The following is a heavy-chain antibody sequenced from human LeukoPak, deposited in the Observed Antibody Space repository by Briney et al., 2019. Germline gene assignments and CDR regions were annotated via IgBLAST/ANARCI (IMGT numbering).Heavy chain of an antibody. J-gene: IGHJ4*02. CDR2: IYYSGST. D-gene: IGHD5-12*01. Sequence: SETLSLTCTVSGGSIHNTNYYWDWIRQPPGKGLEWIATIYYSGSTYYNPSLKSRVTISVDPSKNHFSLKLSSVTASDTAVYYCANGEWLRLHNWGQGTLVTVSS. CDR3: ANGEWLRLHN. CDR1: GGSIHNTNYY. V-gene: IGHV4-39*07.